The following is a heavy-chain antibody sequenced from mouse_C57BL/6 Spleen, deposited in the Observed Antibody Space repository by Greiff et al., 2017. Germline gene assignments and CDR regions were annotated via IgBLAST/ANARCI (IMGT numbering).Heavy chain of an antibody. CDR3: ARAVYGYADFDY. CDR1: GYTFTDYY. J-gene: IGHJ2*01. CDR2: INPNNGGT. D-gene: IGHD2-2*01. Sequence: EVQLHQSGPELVKPGASVKISCKASGYTFTDYYMNWVKQSHGKSLEWIGDINPNNGGTTYSQKFKGKATLTVDKSSSTAYMELRSLTSEDSAVYYCARAVYGYADFDYWGQGTTLTVSS. V-gene: IGHV1-26*01.